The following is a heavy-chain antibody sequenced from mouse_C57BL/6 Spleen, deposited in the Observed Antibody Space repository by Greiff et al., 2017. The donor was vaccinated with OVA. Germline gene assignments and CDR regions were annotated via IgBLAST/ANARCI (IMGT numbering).Heavy chain of an antibody. CDR3: ARELGRDYYAMDD. J-gene: IGHJ4*01. D-gene: IGHD4-1*01. CDR2: INPSTGGT. V-gene: IGHV1-42*01. CDR1: GYSFTGYY. Sequence: VHVKQSGPELVKPGASVKISCKASGYSFTGYYMNWVKQSPEKSLEWIGEINPSTGGTTYNQKFKAKATLTVDKSSSTAYMQLKSLTSEDSAVYYCARELGRDYYAMDDWGQGTSVTVSS.